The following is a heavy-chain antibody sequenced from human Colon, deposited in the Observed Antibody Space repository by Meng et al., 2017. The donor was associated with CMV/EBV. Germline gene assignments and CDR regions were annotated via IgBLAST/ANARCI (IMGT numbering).Heavy chain of an antibody. CDR3: AVGSCSTTTCHAMYNWFDP. CDR2: IVYSGRT. CDR1: SSPYF. J-gene: IGHJ5*02. D-gene: IGHD2-2*01. V-gene: IGHV4-39*01. Sequence: SSPYFCCCIRRTPGERLQWIGRIVYSGRTEYSPYHKRRVTSSSHTSKNEVSLELSSVTAADTAVYFCAVGSCSTTTCHAMYNWFDPWGQGTLVTVSS.